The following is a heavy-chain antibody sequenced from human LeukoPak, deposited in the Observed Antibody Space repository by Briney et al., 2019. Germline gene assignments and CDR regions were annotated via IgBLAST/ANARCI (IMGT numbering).Heavy chain of an antibody. Sequence: SETLSLTCTVSGGSISSGGYYWSWIRQPPGKGLEWIGYIYHSGSTYYNPSLKSRVTISVDRSKNQFSLKLSSVTAADTAVYYCARESYSSSWAYYFDYWGQGTLVTVSS. CDR3: ARESYSSSWAYYFDY. V-gene: IGHV4-30-2*01. CDR2: IYHSGST. J-gene: IGHJ4*02. CDR1: GGSISSGGYY. D-gene: IGHD6-13*01.